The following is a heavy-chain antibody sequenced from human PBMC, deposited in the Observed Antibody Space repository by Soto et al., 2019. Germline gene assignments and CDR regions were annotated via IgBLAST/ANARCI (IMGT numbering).Heavy chain of an antibody. CDR2: ISDRGDTT. D-gene: IGHD1-1*01. CDR1: GFTISSNA. CDR3: AKDKPGTTSFDY. J-gene: IGHJ4*02. Sequence: PGGSLRLSCAASGFTISSNAMYWVRQAPGKGLEWVSGISDRGDTTHYADSVKGRFTISRDTSKNTLYLQLNTLRADDTAIYYCAKDKPGTTSFDYWRQGTLVTVSS. V-gene: IGHV3-23*01.